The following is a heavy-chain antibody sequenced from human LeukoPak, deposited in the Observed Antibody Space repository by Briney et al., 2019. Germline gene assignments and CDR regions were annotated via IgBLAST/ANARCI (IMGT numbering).Heavy chain of an antibody. D-gene: IGHD6-13*01. J-gene: IGHJ5*02. V-gene: IGHV1-8*01. CDR1: GYTFTSYD. Sequence: GASVKVSCKASGYTFTSYDINWVRQATGQGLEWMGWMNPNSGNTGYAQKFQGRVTMTRNTTISTAYMELSSLRSEDTAVYYCARGPPRYSSSWYPRGWFDPWGQGTLVTVSS. CDR2: MNPNSGNT. CDR3: ARGPPRYSSSWYPRGWFDP.